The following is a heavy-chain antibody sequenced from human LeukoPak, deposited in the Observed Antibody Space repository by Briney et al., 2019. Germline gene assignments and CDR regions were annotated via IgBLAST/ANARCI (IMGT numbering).Heavy chain of an antibody. D-gene: IGHD3-10*01. V-gene: IGHV3-7*01. CDR2: IKGDGSEK. CDR3: AGFDYYGSESYYNHFDS. Sequence: GGSLRLSCAASGFTFSSYWMTWVRQVPGKGLEWVGNIKGDGSEKYYVDSVKGRFTISRDNAKNSLYLQMNSLRAKDTAVYYCAGFDYYGSESYYNHFDSWGQGTLVTVSS. J-gene: IGHJ4*02. CDR1: GFTFSSYW.